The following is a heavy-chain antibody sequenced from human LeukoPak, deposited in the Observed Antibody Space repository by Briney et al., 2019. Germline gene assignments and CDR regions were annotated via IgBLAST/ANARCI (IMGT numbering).Heavy chain of an antibody. CDR1: GFIFSTYW. D-gene: IGHD3-16*01. Sequence: GGSLRLSCAASGFIFSTYWMSWVRQAPGKGLEWVANIKQDGSEKNYVDSVKGRFTISRDNSKNTLYLQMNSLRAEDTAVYYCARDGGVPVDYWGQGTLVTVSS. V-gene: IGHV3-7*01. CDR2: IKQDGSEK. CDR3: ARDGGVPVDY. J-gene: IGHJ4*02.